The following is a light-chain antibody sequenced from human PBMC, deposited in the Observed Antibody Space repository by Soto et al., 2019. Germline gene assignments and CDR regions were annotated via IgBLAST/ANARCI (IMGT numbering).Light chain of an antibody. Sequence: DIQMTQSPSTLSASVGDRVTITCRASQSIGSLLAWYQQKPGKAPILLIYDASNLESGVPSRFSGRGSGTAFTLTISSLQPDDIATYYCQRYNRFSWTFGQGTKVDIK. CDR1: QSIGSL. V-gene: IGKV1-5*01. CDR2: DAS. CDR3: QRYNRFSWT. J-gene: IGKJ1*01.